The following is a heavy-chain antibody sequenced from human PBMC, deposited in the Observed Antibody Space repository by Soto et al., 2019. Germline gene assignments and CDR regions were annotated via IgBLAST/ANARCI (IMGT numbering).Heavy chain of an antibody. D-gene: IGHD3-3*01. CDR2: IDTAGRA. CDR3: ARGATYYDFWSGHYTSYTYYGMDV. Sequence: EVQLVESGGGLIQPGGSLRVSCAASEFTVSSNYMTWVRQAPGKGLEWVSVIDTAGRANYAESVKGRFTNSRDNSKNTXXXXMNSLRVEDTAVYYCARGATYYDFWSGHYTSYTYYGMDVWGQGTTVTVS. CDR1: EFTVSSNY. J-gene: IGHJ6*02. V-gene: IGHV3-53*01.